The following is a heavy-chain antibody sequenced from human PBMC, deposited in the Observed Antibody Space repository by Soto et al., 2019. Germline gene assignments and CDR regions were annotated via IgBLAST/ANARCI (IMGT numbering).Heavy chain of an antibody. CDR2: ITPFSGDV. V-gene: IGHV1-45*02. CDR1: GNTFTYRY. CDR3: ASGGAGSGPFTWELPDH. J-gene: IGHJ4*02. D-gene: IGHD1-26*01. Sequence: QMQLVQSGAEVKKTGSTVTVSCKALGNTFTYRYLHWVRQAPGQALEWMGWITPFSGDVHYAQKFQERVTITRDGFINTAYMRVSSLRSEDTAMYYCASGGAGSGPFTWELPDHWGQGTLVTVSS.